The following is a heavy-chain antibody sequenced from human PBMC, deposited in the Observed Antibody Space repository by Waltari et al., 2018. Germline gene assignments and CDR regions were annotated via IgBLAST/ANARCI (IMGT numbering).Heavy chain of an antibody. CDR3: TTTSFVEQQLVLGWDY. J-gene: IGHJ4*02. V-gene: IGHV3-15*01. CDR2: IKSKTDGGTT. CDR1: GFNVDFYG. D-gene: IGHD6-13*01. Sequence: EVHLVESGGDLGQPGGSLILSCVASGFNVDFYGMNWVRQAPGKGVECVGRIKSKTDGGTTDYAAPVKGRFTISRDDSKNTLYLQMNSLKTEDTAVYYCTTTSFVEQQLVLGWDYWGQGTLVTVSS.